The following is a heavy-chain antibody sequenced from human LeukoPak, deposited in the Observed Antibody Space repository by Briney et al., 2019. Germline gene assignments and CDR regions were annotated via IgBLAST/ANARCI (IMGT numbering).Heavy chain of an antibody. J-gene: IGHJ6*03. CDR1: GYTFTSYD. Sequence: VSVKVSCKASGYTFTSYDINWVRQATGQGLEWMGWMNPNSGNTGYAQKFQGRVTMTRNTSISTAYMELSSLRSEDTAVYYCARSYNWNYVPYYYYYMDVWGRGTTVTVSS. D-gene: IGHD1-7*01. CDR2: MNPNSGNT. CDR3: ARSYNWNYVPYYYYYMDV. V-gene: IGHV1-8*01.